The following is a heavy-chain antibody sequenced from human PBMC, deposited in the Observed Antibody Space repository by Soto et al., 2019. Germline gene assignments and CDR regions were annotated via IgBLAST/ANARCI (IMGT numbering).Heavy chain of an antibody. CDR2: ISGSAGST. CDR1: GFTFSNYA. Sequence: GGSLRLCCAASGFTFSNYAMSWVRQAPGKGLEWVSTISGSAGSTYYADSVKGRFTISRDNAENTLYLQMNSLRVEDTAVYYCARAGIQYAEQVGXFDPWGQGTLVTVSS. J-gene: IGHJ5*02. D-gene: IGHD2-8*01. V-gene: IGHV3-23*01. CDR3: ARAGIQYAEQVGXFDP.